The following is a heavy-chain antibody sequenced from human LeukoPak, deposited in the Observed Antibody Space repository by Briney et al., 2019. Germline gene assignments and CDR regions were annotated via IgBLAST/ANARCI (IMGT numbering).Heavy chain of an antibody. CDR2: INRSGGSK. CDR3: ARGSSSHYLDY. J-gene: IGHJ4*02. D-gene: IGHD6-6*01. V-gene: IGHV1-46*01. CDR1: GYTFTSYY. Sequence: GASVKVSCKASGYTFTSYYMHWVRQAPAQGLEWMGIINRSGGSKSYAQQFEGRVTMTRDTSTSTVYMELSSLRAEDTALYYCARGSSSHYLDYWGQGTLVTVSS.